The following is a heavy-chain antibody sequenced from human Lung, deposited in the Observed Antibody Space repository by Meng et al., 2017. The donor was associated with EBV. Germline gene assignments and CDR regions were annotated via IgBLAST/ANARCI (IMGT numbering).Heavy chain of an antibody. D-gene: IGHD5-18*01. J-gene: IGHJ4*02. CDR1: GGSISTYNYY. V-gene: IGHV4-39*07. Sequence: QLSGSGPGLVKPSETLSLSCTVSGGSISTYNYYWGWIRQPPGKGLEWIGSIYYSGSTYYNPSLKSRVIISVDRSNNQFSLELNSVSAADTAVYYCARAKWGHSYGSEALYFDHWGPGTLVTVSS. CDR3: ARAKWGHSYGSEALYFDH. CDR2: IYYSGST.